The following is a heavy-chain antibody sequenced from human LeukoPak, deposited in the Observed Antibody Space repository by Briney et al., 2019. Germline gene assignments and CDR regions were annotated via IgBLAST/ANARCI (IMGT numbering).Heavy chain of an antibody. CDR2: IIPIIGEA. V-gene: IGHV1-69*04. CDR1: GGTFSSFG. D-gene: IGHD3-10*01. J-gene: IGHJ3*02. Sequence: SVKVSCKASGGTFSSFGLSWVRQAPGQGLEWMGRIIPIIGEANSAPKLQGRVTITVDKSTSTVYMELSRLRSEDTAVYYCARACTYYYGSGRDAFDIWGQGTMVTVSS. CDR3: ARACTYYYGSGRDAFDI.